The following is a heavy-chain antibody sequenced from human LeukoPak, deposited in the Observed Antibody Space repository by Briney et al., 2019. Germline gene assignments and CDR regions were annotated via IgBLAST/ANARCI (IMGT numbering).Heavy chain of an antibody. Sequence: ASVKVSCKASVYTFTGYYMHWVRQAPGPGLEWMGWINPNSGGTNYAQKFQGRVTMTRDTSISTAYMELSRLRSDDTAVYYCARGSPEWFNWFDPWGQGTLVTVSS. D-gene: IGHD3-3*01. V-gene: IGHV1-2*02. J-gene: IGHJ5*02. CDR3: ARGSPEWFNWFDP. CDR1: VYTFTGYY. CDR2: INPNSGGT.